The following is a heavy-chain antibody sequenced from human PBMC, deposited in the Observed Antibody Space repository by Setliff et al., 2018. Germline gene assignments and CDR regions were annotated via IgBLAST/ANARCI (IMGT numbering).Heavy chain of an antibody. V-gene: IGHV4-34*01. CDR3: ARVSSVIDAFDI. D-gene: IGHD6-25*01. CDR2: INHSGST. Sequence: SETLSLTCAVYGGSFSGYYWSWIRQPPGKGLEWIGEINHSGSTNYNPSLKSRVTISVDTSKNQFSLELSSVTAADTAVYYCARVSSVIDAFDIWGQGTMVTVSS. CDR1: GGSFSGYY. J-gene: IGHJ3*02.